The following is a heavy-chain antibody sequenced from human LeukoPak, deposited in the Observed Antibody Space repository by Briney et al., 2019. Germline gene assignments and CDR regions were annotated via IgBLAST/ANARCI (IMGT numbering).Heavy chain of an antibody. Sequence: SVKVSCKASGGTFSNYAMNWVRQAPGPGLEWMGGIIPLFGTANYAQKFQGRVTITADESTSTAYMELSSLRSEDTAVYYCASPPKISSGYQAFHYYYGMDVWGQGTTVTVSS. CDR1: GGTFSNYA. CDR2: IIPLFGTA. D-gene: IGHD3-22*01. CDR3: ASPPKISSGYQAFHYYYGMDV. V-gene: IGHV1-69*13. J-gene: IGHJ6*02.